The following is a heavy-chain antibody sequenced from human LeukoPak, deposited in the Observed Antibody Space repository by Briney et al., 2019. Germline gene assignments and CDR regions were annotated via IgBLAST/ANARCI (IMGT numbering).Heavy chain of an antibody. Sequence: SVKVSCKASGGTFSSYAISWVRQAPGQGLEWMGGIIPIFGTANYAQKFQGRVTITADKSTSTAYMELSSLRSEDTAVYYCARGPRHYGSGSYYNFDYWGQGTLVTVSS. CDR2: IIPIFGTA. V-gene: IGHV1-69*06. CDR1: GGTFSSYA. D-gene: IGHD3-10*01. J-gene: IGHJ4*02. CDR3: ARGPRHYGSGSYYNFDY.